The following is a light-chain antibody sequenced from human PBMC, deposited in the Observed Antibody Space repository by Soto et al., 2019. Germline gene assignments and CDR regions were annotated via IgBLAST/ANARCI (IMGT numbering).Light chain of an antibody. CDR1: QSISNY. J-gene: IGKJ2*01. Sequence: DIQMTQSPSSLPASVGDRVTITCRASQSISNYLNWYQQKPGKAPKLLIYATSILQAGVPSRFSGSGSGTDFTLTISSLQPEDFATYYCQQSYTPLPMYTFGQGTKLDIK. CDR2: ATS. CDR3: QQSYTPLPMYT. V-gene: IGKV1-39*01.